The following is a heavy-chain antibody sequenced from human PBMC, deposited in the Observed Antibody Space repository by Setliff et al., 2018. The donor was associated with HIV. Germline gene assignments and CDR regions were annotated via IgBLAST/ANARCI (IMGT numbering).Heavy chain of an antibody. D-gene: IGHD2-2*01. CDR3: ARDFGGYCSSMSCPGLFDP. Sequence: SVKVSCKSSGGTFSNYGMSWVRQAPGQGLEWMGGIIPISGTANYAQKFQGGVTITTDESTSTAYMELSGLRSEDTAVYYCARDFGGYCSSMSCPGLFDPWGQGTLVTVSS. J-gene: IGHJ5*02. V-gene: IGHV1-69*05. CDR2: IIPISGTA. CDR1: GGTFSNYG.